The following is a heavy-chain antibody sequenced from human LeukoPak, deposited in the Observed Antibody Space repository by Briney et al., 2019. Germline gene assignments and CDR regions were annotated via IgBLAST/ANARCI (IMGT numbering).Heavy chain of an antibody. Sequence: GGSLRLSCAASGSTFDDYTMHWVRKAPGKGLEWVSLITWDGGSTYYADSVKGRFTISRDNSKNSLYLQMNSLRTEDTALYYCAKGKNTGSYLSHVDYWGQGTLVTVSS. D-gene: IGHD3-10*01. CDR2: ITWDGGST. J-gene: IGHJ4*02. V-gene: IGHV3-43*01. CDR1: GSTFDDYT. CDR3: AKGKNTGSYLSHVDY.